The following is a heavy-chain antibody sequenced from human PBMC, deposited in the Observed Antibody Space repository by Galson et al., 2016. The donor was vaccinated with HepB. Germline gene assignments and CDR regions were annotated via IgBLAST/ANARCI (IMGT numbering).Heavy chain of an antibody. CDR3: ARGARYLYDSTGSNYSRYWYFDL. Sequence: ETLSLTCTASGDPVSISSYYWGWIRQPPGKGLEWLANIYYSGTTYYNPSLKSRVTMSVDTSKNQFSLKLSSVTAADTAVYYCARGARYLYDSTGSNYSRYWYFDLWGRGTLVTVSS. D-gene: IGHD3-22*01. CDR1: GDPVSISSYY. CDR2: IYYSGTT. J-gene: IGHJ2*01. V-gene: IGHV4-39*01.